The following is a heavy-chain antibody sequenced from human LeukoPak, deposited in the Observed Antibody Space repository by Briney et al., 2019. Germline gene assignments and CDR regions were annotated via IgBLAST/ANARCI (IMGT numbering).Heavy chain of an antibody. CDR1: GFTLRTYS. Sequence: GGSLRLSCAASGFTLRTYSMHWVRQAPGKGLEFVSAIGYNGGDTYYANSVKGRFTISRDISKNTLYLQMGSLRAEDMAVYYCARVGNYGSGFDIWGQGTMVTLSS. CDR2: IGYNGGDT. D-gene: IGHD1-7*01. CDR3: ARVGNYGSGFDI. V-gene: IGHV3-64*01. J-gene: IGHJ3*02.